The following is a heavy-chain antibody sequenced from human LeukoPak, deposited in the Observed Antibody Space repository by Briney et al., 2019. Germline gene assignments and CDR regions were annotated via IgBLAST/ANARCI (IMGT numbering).Heavy chain of an antibody. Sequence: GGSLRLSCVASGFTFGKYWMSWVRQAPGKGLEWVANIKLDGSEKDYVDSVKGRFTISRDNTKNSLYLQMNSLRSEDTAVYYCARAYSSSWYRRDWFDPWGQGTLVTVSS. D-gene: IGHD6-13*01. CDR2: IKLDGSEK. V-gene: IGHV3-7*03. J-gene: IGHJ5*02. CDR1: GFTFGKYW. CDR3: ARAYSSSWYRRDWFDP.